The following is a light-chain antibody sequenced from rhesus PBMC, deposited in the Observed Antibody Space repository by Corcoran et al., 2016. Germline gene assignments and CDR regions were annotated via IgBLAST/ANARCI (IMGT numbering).Light chain of an antibody. Sequence: DIQMTHSQSSLSASLGDTFTITCRASTDIPSWLAWYQQKPGKAPNLLINKASSLQSGVPSRFTGSGSGTDFTLTISSLQSEDFATYYCQQYTSRPWTFGQGTKVEIK. V-gene: IGKV1-22*01. CDR1: TDIPSW. CDR2: KAS. CDR3: QQYTSRPWT. J-gene: IGKJ1*01.